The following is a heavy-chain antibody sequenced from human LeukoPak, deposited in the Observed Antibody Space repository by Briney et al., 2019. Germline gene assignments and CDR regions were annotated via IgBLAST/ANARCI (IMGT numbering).Heavy chain of an antibody. J-gene: IGHJ4*02. CDR3: AKWDSSGFWSGYTYYFDY. Sequence: GGSLRLSCAASGFTFSTYGMNWVRQAPGKGLEWVSSISSSSSYIYYADSVKGRFTISRDNAKNSLYLQMNSLRAEDTAVYYCAKWDSSGFWSGYTYYFDYWGQGTLVTVSS. V-gene: IGHV3-21*01. CDR2: ISSSSSYI. CDR1: GFTFSTYG. D-gene: IGHD3-3*01.